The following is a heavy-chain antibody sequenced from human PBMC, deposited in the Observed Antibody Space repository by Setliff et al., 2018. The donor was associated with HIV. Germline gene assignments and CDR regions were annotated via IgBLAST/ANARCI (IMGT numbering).Heavy chain of an antibody. CDR2: ISPDGSEK. CDR3: ARSHYDSRGYYYRGDAFDI. D-gene: IGHD3-22*01. J-gene: IGHJ3*02. Sequence: PGGSLRLSCATSGFTFRDYWMTWVRQAPGGGLQWVASISPDGSEKSLVDSVQGRFTISRDNAKNSLYLQMNSLRAEDTAVYYCARSHYDSRGYYYRGDAFDIWGLGTMVTVSS. V-gene: IGHV3-7*02. CDR1: GFTFRDYW.